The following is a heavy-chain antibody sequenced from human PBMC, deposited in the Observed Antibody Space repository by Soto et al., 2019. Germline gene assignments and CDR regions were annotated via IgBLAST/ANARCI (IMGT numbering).Heavy chain of an antibody. CDR2: IKEDGSER. CDR1: GFTFSTYW. V-gene: IGHV3-7*01. J-gene: IGHJ4*02. D-gene: IGHD5-12*01. CDR3: VGGNGFDY. Sequence: GGSLILSCAGSGFTFSTYWMTWVRQAPGKGLEWVANIKEDGSERYYVDSVKGRFTISRDNAKNSLYLQMNSLRAEDTAVYYCVGGNGFDYWGQGTLVTVSS.